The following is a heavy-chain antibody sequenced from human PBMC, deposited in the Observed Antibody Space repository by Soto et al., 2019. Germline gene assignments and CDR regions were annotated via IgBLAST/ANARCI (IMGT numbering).Heavy chain of an antibody. V-gene: IGHV4-59*01. CDR2: IYYNGST. Sequence: PSETLSLTCTVSGGSISSYCWSWIRQPPGKGMEWIGYIYYNGSTNYNPSLKSRVTISVDTSKNQFSLKLSSVTAADTAVYYCARDRPARASGYPLSPPYYYYVMDVWGQGTTVT. CDR3: ARDRPARASGYPLSPPYYYYVMDV. D-gene: IGHD5-12*01. CDR1: GGSISSYC. J-gene: IGHJ6*02.